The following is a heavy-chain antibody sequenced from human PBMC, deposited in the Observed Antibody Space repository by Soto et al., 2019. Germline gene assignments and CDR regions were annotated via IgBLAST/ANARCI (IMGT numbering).Heavy chain of an antibody. CDR2: IWYDGSNK. V-gene: IGHV3-33*01. D-gene: IGHD2-2*01. Sequence: QVQLVESGGGVVQPGRSLRLSCAASGFTFSSYGMHWVRQAPGKGLEWVAVIWYDGSNKYYADSVKGRFTISRDNSKNTLYLQMNRLRAEDTAVYYCAREKTIVVVPAAIRGMDVWGQGTTVTVSS. CDR1: GFTFSSYG. CDR3: AREKTIVVVPAAIRGMDV. J-gene: IGHJ6*02.